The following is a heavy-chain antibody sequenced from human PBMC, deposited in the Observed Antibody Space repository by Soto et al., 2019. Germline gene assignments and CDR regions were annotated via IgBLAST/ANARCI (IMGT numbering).Heavy chain of an antibody. CDR1: GGSISSGDYY. CDR2: IYYSGST. Sequence: KPSETLSLTCTVSGGSISSGDYYWSWIRQPPGKGLEWIGYIYYSGSTYYNPSLKSRVTISVDTSKNQFSLKLSSVTAADTAVYYCARGVERRDWFDPWGQGTLVTVSS. J-gene: IGHJ5*02. V-gene: IGHV4-30-4*01. D-gene: IGHD1-1*01. CDR3: ARGVERRDWFDP.